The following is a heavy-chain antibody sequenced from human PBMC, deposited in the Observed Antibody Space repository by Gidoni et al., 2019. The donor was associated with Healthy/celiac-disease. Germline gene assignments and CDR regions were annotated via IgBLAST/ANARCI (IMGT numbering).Heavy chain of an antibody. V-gene: IGHV3-30*02. D-gene: IGHD6-19*01. CDR2: IRYDGSNK. Sequence: QVQLVESGGGVVQPGGSLSLSCPASGFTFSRYGMHWVRQAPGKGLEWVAFIRYDGSNKYYADSVKGRFTISRDNSKNTLYLQMNSLRAEDTAVYYCAKDPSGAVADYYYMDVWGKGTTVTVSS. J-gene: IGHJ6*03. CDR1: GFTFSRYG. CDR3: AKDPSGAVADYYYMDV.